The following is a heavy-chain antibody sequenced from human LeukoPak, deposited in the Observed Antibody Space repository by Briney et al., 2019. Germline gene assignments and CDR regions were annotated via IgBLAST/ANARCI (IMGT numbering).Heavy chain of an antibody. CDR3: ARGEYSYGHYYMAV. Sequence: SETLSLICTVSGGSTSSYYWSWIRQPPGKGLEWIGYIYYSGSTNYNPSLKSRVTISVDTSKNQFSLKLSSVTAADTAVYYCARGEYSYGHYYMAVWGKGTTVTVSS. CDR2: IYYSGST. V-gene: IGHV4-59*01. D-gene: IGHD5-18*01. CDR1: GGSTSSYY. J-gene: IGHJ6*03.